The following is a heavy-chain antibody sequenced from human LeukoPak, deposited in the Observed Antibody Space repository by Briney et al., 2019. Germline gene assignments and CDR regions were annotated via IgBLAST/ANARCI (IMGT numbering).Heavy chain of an antibody. J-gene: IGHJ6*03. CDR3: AKEGPKSIAATGYYMDV. Sequence: GGTLRLSCAASGFTFTSYGMSWVRQAPGKGLEWVSAISGSGGTTYYADSVEGRFTISRDNSKNTLYLQMNSLRAEDTAVYYCAKEGPKSIAATGYYMDVWGKGTTVTISS. CDR2: ISGSGGTT. V-gene: IGHV3-23*01. D-gene: IGHD6-25*01. CDR1: GFTFTSYG.